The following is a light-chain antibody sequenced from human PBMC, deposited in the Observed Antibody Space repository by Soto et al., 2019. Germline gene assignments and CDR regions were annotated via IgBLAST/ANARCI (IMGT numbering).Light chain of an antibody. CDR1: SSNIGAGYN. CDR3: QSYASSLSGFVV. Sequence: QSVLTQPPSVSGAPGQRVTISCTGSSSNIGAGYNVHWYQQLPGTAPKLLIYGNSNRPSGVPDRFSGSKSGTSASLAITGLQAEDEAEYCCQSYASSLSGFVVFGGGTKLTVL. V-gene: IGLV1-40*01. J-gene: IGLJ2*01. CDR2: GNS.